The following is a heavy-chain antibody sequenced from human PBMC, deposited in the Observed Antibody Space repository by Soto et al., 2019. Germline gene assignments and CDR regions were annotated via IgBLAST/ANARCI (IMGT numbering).Heavy chain of an antibody. D-gene: IGHD5-18*01. CDR3: ARGRGDTAMAWYY. CDR1: GGSISSYY. Sequence: QVQLQESGPGLVKPSETLSLTCTVSGGSISSYYWSWIRQSPGKGLEWIGYIYYSGSTKYNPSLTSRVTISVDTSKNQFSLKVSSVAAADTAVYYCARGRGDTAMAWYYWGQGTLVTVSS. J-gene: IGHJ4*02. CDR2: IYYSGST. V-gene: IGHV4-59*01.